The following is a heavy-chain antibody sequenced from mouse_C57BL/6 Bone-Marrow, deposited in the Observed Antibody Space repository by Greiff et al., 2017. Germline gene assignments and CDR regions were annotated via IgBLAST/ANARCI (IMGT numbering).Heavy chain of an antibody. J-gene: IGHJ3*01. CDR3: ARVNDGYYAWFAY. V-gene: IGHV1-50*01. CDR1: GYTFTSYW. Sequence: QVQLQQPGAELVKPGASVKLSCKASGYTFTSYWMQWVKQRPGQGLEWIGEIDPSDSYTNYNQKFKGKATLTVDTSSSTAYMQLSSLTSEDSAVYYCARVNDGYYAWFAYWGQGTLVTVSA. CDR2: IDPSDSYT. D-gene: IGHD2-3*01.